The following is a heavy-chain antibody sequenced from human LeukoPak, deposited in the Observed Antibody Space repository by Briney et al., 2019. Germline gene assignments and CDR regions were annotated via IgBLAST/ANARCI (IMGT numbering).Heavy chain of an antibody. CDR2: IYYSGST. V-gene: IGHV4-61*08. CDR3: ARTWTQAAYGMDV. J-gene: IGHJ6*02. D-gene: IGHD3/OR15-3a*01. CDR1: GGSISSGGYY. Sequence: SETLSLTCTVSGGSISSGGYYWSWIRQPPGKGLEWIGYIYYSGSTNYNPSLKSRVTISVDTSKNQFSLKLSSVTAADTAVYYCARTWTQAAYGMDVWGQGTTVTVFS.